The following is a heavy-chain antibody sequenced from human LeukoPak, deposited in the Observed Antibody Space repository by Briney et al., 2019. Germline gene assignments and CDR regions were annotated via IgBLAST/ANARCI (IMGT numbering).Heavy chain of an antibody. CDR2: INHDGCST. J-gene: IGHJ4*02. CDR1: GVTFSSYW. CDR3: ARGTRSGSSDY. Sequence: PGGSLRLSCIASGVTFSSYWMHWVRQAPGKGLVWVSRINHDGCSTSYADSVKGGFTISRDNAKNTLYLQMNSLRAEDTAVYYCARGTRSGSSDYWGQGTLVTVSS. V-gene: IGHV3-74*01. D-gene: IGHD3-10*01.